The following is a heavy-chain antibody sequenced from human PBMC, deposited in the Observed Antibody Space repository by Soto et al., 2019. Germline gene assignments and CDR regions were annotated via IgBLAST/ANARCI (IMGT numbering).Heavy chain of an antibody. CDR3: AREASDGMGDAFDI. J-gene: IGHJ3*02. CDR1: GFIFSSYT. V-gene: IGHV3-30-3*01. CDR2: ITHDGNIE. Sequence: GGSLRLSCAASGFIFSSYTIHWVRQAPGKGLEWVALITHDGNIEYYADSVKGRFTISRDNSKNTVDLQTNSLRADDMAVYYCAREASDGMGDAFDIWGQGTTVTVSS.